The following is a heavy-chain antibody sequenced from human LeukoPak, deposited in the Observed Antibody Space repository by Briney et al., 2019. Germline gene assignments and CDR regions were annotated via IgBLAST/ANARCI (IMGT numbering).Heavy chain of an antibody. J-gene: IGHJ4*02. CDR2: IKQDGSEK. D-gene: IGHD6-19*01. V-gene: IGHV3-7*01. CDR1: GFTLSNYN. CDR3: ARSNSPWLGYFDY. Sequence: AGGSLRLSCAASGFTLSNYNMNWVRQAPGKGLEWVANIKQDGSEKYYVDSVKGRFTISRDNAKNSLYLQMNSLRAEDTAVYYCARSNSPWLGYFDYWGQGTLVTVSS.